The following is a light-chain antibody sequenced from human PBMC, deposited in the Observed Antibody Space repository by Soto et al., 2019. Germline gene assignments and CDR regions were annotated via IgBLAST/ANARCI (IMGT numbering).Light chain of an antibody. CDR2: HAS. CDR1: QSISTY. Sequence: DIQMTQPSTLSASVGDRVTLHCRASQSISTYLAWYQQKPGKAPKVLIYHASNLEGGVPSRFSGGGSGTEFTLTISSLQPDDFATYYCQQYYIYSYTFGQGTKLDIK. J-gene: IGKJ2*01. CDR3: QQYYIYSYT. V-gene: IGKV1-5*01.